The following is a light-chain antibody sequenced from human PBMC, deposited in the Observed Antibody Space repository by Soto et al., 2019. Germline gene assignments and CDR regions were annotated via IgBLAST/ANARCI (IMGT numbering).Light chain of an antibody. V-gene: IGKV3-15*01. CDR2: GAS. J-gene: IGKJ1*01. CDR3: QQYSNWRT. CDR1: QSVGSN. Sequence: EIVMTQSPATLSVSPGERATLSCRASQSVGSNLAWYQQKPGQAPRLLISGASTRATGIPARFSGSGSGTEFTLIINSMQSEDFAVYFCQQYSNWRTFGQGTKVDIK.